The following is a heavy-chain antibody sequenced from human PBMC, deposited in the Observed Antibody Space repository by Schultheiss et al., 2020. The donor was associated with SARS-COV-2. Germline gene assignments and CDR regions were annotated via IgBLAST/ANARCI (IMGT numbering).Heavy chain of an antibody. D-gene: IGHD3-10*02. CDR1: GFTFDDYA. V-gene: IGHV3-9*01. Sequence: GGSLRLSCAASGFTFDDYAMHWVRQAPGKGLEWVSGISWNSGSIGYADSVKGRFTISRDNAKNSLYLQMNSLRAEDTALYYCAKDITPGVRGVIRGIDYWGQGTLVTVSS. J-gene: IGHJ4*02. CDR3: AKDITPGVRGVIRGIDY. CDR2: ISWNSGSI.